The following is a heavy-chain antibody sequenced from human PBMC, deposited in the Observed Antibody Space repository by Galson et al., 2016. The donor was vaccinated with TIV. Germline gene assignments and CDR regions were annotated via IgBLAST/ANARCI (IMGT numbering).Heavy chain of an antibody. D-gene: IGHD5-12*01. J-gene: IGHJ5*02. Sequence: SVKVSCKASGGTFSNYPINWVRQAPGQGLEWMGGIIPMFGTANYPQKFEGRVTITAVESTTTVNMEMSSLRYEDTAVYYCARGGYSGGFEVWDNWFDPCGQGTLVTVSS. CDR3: ARGGYSGGFEVWDNWFDP. CDR1: GGTFSNYP. CDR2: IIPMFGTA. V-gene: IGHV1-69*13.